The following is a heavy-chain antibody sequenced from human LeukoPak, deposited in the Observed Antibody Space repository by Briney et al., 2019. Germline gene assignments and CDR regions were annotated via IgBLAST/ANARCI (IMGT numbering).Heavy chain of an antibody. D-gene: IGHD3-22*01. CDR3: ARDLREFDSSGYYLDY. V-gene: IGHV3-11*06. Sequence: GGPLRLSCAASGYTFSDYYMSWIRQAPGKGLEWVSYISSSSSYTNYAHSVKGRFTTSRDNAKNSLYLQMNSLRAEHTAVYYCARDLREFDSSGYYLDYWGQGTLVTVSS. CDR1: GYTFSDYY. CDR2: ISSSSSYT. J-gene: IGHJ4*02.